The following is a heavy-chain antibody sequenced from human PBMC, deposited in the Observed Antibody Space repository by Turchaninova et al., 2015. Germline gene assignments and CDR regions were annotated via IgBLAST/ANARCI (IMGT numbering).Heavy chain of an antibody. CDR2: INAGHGNT. CDR1: GYTFTSYA. D-gene: IGHD1-26*01. J-gene: IGHJ4*02. CDR3: ARSLSGSYRKGFDY. Sequence: QVQLVQSGAEVKKPGASVKVSCKASGYTFTSYAMHWVRQAPGQRLEWMGWINAGHGNTKYSQKFQGRVTLTRDTSASTAYMELSSLRSEDTAVYYCARSLSGSYRKGFDYWGQGTLVTVSS. V-gene: IGHV1-3*01.